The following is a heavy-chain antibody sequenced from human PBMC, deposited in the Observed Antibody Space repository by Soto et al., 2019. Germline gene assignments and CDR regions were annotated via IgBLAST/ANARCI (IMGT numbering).Heavy chain of an antibody. CDR3: AHRRINTFLGFVTTTSIYFAS. J-gene: IGHJ4*02. V-gene: IGHV2-5*02. CDR1: GFSLTTSGVG. Sequence: QITLKESGPALVKPTQTLTLTCTFSGFSLTTSGVGVGWIRQPPGKAPEGLALIYWDDDKRYKSSLETRITITKSNFKNQVVLTMTNMDPVDTATYYCAHRRINTFLGFVTTTSIYFASWGQGIPVSVSS. CDR2: IYWDDDK. D-gene: IGHD3-22*01.